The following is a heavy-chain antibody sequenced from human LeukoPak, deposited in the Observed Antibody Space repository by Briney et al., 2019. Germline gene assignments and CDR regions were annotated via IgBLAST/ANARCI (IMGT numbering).Heavy chain of an antibody. Sequence: GGSLRLSCAASGFTFSSYWMSWVRQAPGKGLEWVAFIRYDGSNKYYADSVKGRFTISRDNSKNTLYLQMNSLRAEDTAVYYCAKDPSIAVAGTPWDYWGQGTLVTVSS. CDR3: AKDPSIAVAGTPWDY. CDR2: IRYDGSNK. D-gene: IGHD6-19*01. CDR1: GFTFSSYW. V-gene: IGHV3-30*02. J-gene: IGHJ4*02.